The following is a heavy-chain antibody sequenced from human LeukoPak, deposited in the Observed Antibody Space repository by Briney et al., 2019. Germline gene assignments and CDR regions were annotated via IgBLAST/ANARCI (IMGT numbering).Heavy chain of an antibody. CDR1: GGSISSYY. CDR3: ARVAEQWLVRYYYYYMDV. V-gene: IGHV4-59*01. J-gene: IGHJ6*03. Sequence: SETLSLTCTVSGGSISSYYWSWIRQPPGKGLEWIGYIYYSGSTNYNPSLKSRVTISVDTSKNQFSLKLSSVTAADTAVYYCARVAEQWLVRYYYYYMDVWGKGTTVTVSS. D-gene: IGHD6-19*01. CDR2: IYYSGST.